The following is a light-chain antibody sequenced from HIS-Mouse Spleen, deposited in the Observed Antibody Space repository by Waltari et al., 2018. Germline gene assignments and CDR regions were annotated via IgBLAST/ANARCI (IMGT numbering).Light chain of an antibody. CDR2: EGS. CDR1: SSDVGSYNL. CDR3: CSYAGSSPYVV. Sequence: QSALTQPASVSGSPGQSITISCTGTSSDVGSYNLVSWYQQHPGKAPKLLIDEGSKRPSGVSNRFSGSKSGNTASLTISGLQAEDEADYYCCSYAGSSPYVVFGGGTKLTVL. J-gene: IGLJ2*01. V-gene: IGLV2-23*01.